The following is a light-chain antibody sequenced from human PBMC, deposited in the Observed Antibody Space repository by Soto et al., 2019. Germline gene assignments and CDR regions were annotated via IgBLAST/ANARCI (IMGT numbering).Light chain of an antibody. CDR1: QSVSSSY. CDR3: QQYGSSPRT. J-gene: IGKJ1*01. Sequence: EIVLTQSPATLSLSPVERATLSCMASQSVSSSYLAWYQQKPGQAPRLLIYGASSRATGIPDRFSGSGSGTDFTLTISRLEPEDFAVYYCQQYGSSPRTFGQGTKVDI. CDR2: GAS. V-gene: IGKV3-20*01.